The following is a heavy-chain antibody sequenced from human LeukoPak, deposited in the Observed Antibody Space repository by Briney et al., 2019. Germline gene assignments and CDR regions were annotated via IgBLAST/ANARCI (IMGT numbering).Heavy chain of an antibody. CDR2: VSADGTT. CDR1: GDSVTSSY. D-gene: IGHD3-10*02. CDR3: ASLDCVLVGCFNH. Sequence: TSETLSLTCSVSGDSVTSSYWNWIRQPPGKGLEWIGYVSADGTTNYSPSLRSRLIMSVDTAKNDISLILMSVTAADTAVYYCASLDCVLVGCFNHWGRGTLVTVAS. V-gene: IGHV4-4*08. J-gene: IGHJ4*02.